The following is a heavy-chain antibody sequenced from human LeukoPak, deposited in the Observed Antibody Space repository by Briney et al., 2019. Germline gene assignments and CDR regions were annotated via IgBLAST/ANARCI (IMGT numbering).Heavy chain of an antibody. J-gene: IGHJ5*02. V-gene: IGHV1-8*01. CDR3: ARAAEQNDILTGYHP. D-gene: IGHD3-9*01. CDR2: MNPNSGNT. Sequence: GASVKVSCKASGYTFTSYDINWVRQATGQGLEWMGWMNPNSGNTGYAQKFQGRVTMTRNTSISTAYMELSSLRSEDTAVYYCARAAEQNDILTGYHPWGQGTLVTVSS. CDR1: GYTFTSYD.